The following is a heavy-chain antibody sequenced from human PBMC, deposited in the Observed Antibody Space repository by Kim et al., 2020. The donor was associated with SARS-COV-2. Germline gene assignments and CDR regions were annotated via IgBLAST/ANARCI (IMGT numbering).Heavy chain of an antibody. D-gene: IGHD2-2*01. J-gene: IGHJ6*02. CDR3: ARVLKIYCSSTSCYGYYYGMDD. CDR2: ISSSSSYI. Sequence: GGSLRLSCAASGFTFSSYSMNWVRQAPGKGLEWVSSISSSSSYIYYADSVKGRFTISRDNAKNSLYLQMNSLRAEDTAVYYCARVLKIYCSSTSCYGYYYGMDDWGQGTTVTVSS. CDR1: GFTFSSYS. V-gene: IGHV3-21*01.